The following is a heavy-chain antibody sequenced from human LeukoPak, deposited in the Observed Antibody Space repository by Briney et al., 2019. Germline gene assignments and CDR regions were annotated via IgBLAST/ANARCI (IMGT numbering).Heavy chain of an antibody. CDR2: ISSSSSYI. Sequence: GGSLRLSCAASGFTLSSYSMNWVRQAPGKGLEWVSSISSSSSYIYYADSVKGRFTISRDNAKNSLYLQMNSLRAEDTAVYYCARGEDHYYDSSGPTLGYWGQGTLVTVSS. V-gene: IGHV3-21*01. CDR3: ARGEDHYYDSSGPTLGY. D-gene: IGHD3-22*01. CDR1: GFTLSSYS. J-gene: IGHJ4*02.